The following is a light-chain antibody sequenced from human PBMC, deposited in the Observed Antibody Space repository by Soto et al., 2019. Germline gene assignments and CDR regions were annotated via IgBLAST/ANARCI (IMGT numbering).Light chain of an antibody. V-gene: IGKV1-39*01. CDR3: QQSYTTPFT. Sequence: DIQMTQSPSSLSASVGDRVTITCRASQNIDNSLNWYQQKPDKAPRLLIYVASSLQSGVPSRFSGSGSGTEFTLTISSLQPEDFASYSCQQSYTTPFTFGPGTKVHV. CDR2: VAS. J-gene: IGKJ3*01. CDR1: QNIDNS.